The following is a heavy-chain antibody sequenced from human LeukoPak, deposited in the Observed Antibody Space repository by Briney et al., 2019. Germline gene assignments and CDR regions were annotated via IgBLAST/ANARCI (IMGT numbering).Heavy chain of an antibody. J-gene: IGHJ4*02. V-gene: IGHV4-31*03. Sequence: SETLSLTCTVSGGSISGGGYYWSWIRQHPGKGLEWIGYIYYSGSTYYNPSLKSRVTISVDTSKNQFSLKLSSVTAADTAVYYCARDRNGDYYFDYWGQGTLVTVSS. CDR2: IYYSGST. CDR3: ARDRNGDYYFDY. D-gene: IGHD4-17*01. CDR1: GGSISGGGYY.